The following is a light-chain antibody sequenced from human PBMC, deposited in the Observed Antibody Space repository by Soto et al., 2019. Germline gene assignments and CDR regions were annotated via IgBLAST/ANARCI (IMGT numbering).Light chain of an antibody. CDR1: QSVRNT. Sequence: EIVLTQSPGTLSLSPGERAALPCRASQSVRNTLAWYQQKPGLAPRLLISAASTRATGIPARFSGNGSETEFTLIIDNLQSEDYALYYCQQYNQWPPWTFGQGTKVDIK. J-gene: IGKJ1*01. CDR3: QQYNQWPPWT. V-gene: IGKV3-15*01. CDR2: AAS.